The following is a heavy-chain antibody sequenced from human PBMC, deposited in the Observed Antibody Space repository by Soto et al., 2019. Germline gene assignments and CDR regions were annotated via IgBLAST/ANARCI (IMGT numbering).Heavy chain of an antibody. CDR2: IYPSDSDT. J-gene: IGHJ6*02. CDR1: GYNFAGYW. V-gene: IGHV5-51*01. CDR3: ARSGRDVVVPAAIRGDYYYYGMDV. Sequence: PGESLKISCKGSGYNFAGYWIAWVRQMPGKGLELMGIIYPSDSDTRYRPSFQGQVTISADKSISSAYLQWSSLKASDTAMYYCARSGRDVVVPAAIRGDYYYYGMDVWGQGTTVTVSS. D-gene: IGHD2-2*02.